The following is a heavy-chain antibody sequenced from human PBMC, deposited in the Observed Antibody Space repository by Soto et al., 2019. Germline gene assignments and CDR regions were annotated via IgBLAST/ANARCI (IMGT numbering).Heavy chain of an antibody. J-gene: IGHJ4*02. V-gene: IGHV1-18*01. CDR1: GYTFTNYA. CDR2: ISGYNGNT. D-gene: IGHD4-4*01. CDR3: ARESSSYFSEITF. Sequence: ASVKVSCKASGYTFTNYAISWVRQAPGQGLEWMGWISGYNGNTSYAQKLEGRVTMSIDTSTSTAYMEVMGLRSDDTAVYFCARESSSYFSEITFWGQGTRATVSP.